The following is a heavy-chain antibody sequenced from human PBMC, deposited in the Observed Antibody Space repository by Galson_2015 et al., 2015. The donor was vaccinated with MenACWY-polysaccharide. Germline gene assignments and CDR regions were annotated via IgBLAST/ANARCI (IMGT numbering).Heavy chain of an antibody. CDR1: GGAFRGYY. CDR2: IQPSGST. D-gene: IGHD3-3*01. J-gene: IGHJ4*02. Sequence: SGALSLHRAVFGGAFRGYYWGWVRPPPGEGVEWVGGIQPSGSTNYNPSLKSRVTISVDTSKNQFSLKLSSVTAADTAVYYCARGRRSYDFWSGTRVDYWGQGTLVTVSS. CDR3: ARGRRSYDFWSGTRVDY. V-gene: IGHV4-34*01.